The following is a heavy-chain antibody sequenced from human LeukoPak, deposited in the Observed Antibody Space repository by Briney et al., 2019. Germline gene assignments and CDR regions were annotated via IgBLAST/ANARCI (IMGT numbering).Heavy chain of an antibody. CDR2: INHSGST. V-gene: IGHV4-34*01. D-gene: IGHD3-10*01. Sequence: SETLSLTCAVYGGSFSGYYCSWIRQPPGKGLEWIGEINHSGSTNYNPSLKSRVTISVDTSKNQFSLKLSSVTAADTAVYYCARGQGGSGSYYKRWGQGTLVTVSS. J-gene: IGHJ4*02. CDR1: GGSFSGYY. CDR3: ARGQGGSGSYYKR.